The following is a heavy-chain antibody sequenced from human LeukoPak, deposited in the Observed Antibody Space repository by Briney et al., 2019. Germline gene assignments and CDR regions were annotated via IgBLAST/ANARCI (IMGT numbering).Heavy chain of an antibody. J-gene: IGHJ4*02. Sequence: GGSLRLSCAASGFTFRRSAIHWVRQDPGKGLEWVAVINTDGTKKYYADSVKGRFTVSRDNSKNTVALEMTSLRPEDAGVYYCARDGGYWNDFDYWGQGTLVTVSS. CDR1: GFTFRRSA. D-gene: IGHD1-1*01. CDR3: ARDGGYWNDFDY. CDR2: INTDGTKK. V-gene: IGHV3-30*04.